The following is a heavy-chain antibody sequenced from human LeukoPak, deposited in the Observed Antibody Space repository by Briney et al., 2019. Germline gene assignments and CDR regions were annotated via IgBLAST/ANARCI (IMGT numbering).Heavy chain of an antibody. CDR1: GFTFSSYG. V-gene: IGHV3-23*01. Sequence: GGSLRLSCAASGFTFSSYGMSWVRQAPGKGLEWVSAISGSGGSTYYADSVKGRFTISRDNSKNTLCLQMNSLRAEDTAVYYCAKDLVYFDWLLAPLIAFDIWGQGTMVTVSS. CDR3: AKDLVYFDWLLAPLIAFDI. D-gene: IGHD3-9*01. CDR2: ISGSGGST. J-gene: IGHJ3*02.